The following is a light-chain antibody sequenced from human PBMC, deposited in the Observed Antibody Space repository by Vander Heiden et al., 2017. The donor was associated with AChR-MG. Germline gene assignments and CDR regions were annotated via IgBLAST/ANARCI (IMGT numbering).Light chain of an antibody. V-gene: IGLV3-21*02. CDR3: QVWDRGSDHVV. J-gene: IGLJ3*02. CDR2: GDT. Sequence: YVLTQPPSLSVAPGQTASLTCGGNNMESKDAQWCQQKPGPPPLPVLYGDTGRPSGIPERFSVSNSGNTTTLTISRVEAGDEADYYYQVWDRGSDHVVFGGGTKLTVL. CDR1: NMESKD.